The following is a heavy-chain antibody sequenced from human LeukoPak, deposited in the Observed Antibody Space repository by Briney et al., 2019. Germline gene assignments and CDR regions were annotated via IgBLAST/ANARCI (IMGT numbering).Heavy chain of an antibody. Sequence: GASVKVSCKASGGTFSSYAISWVRQAPGQGLEWMGRIIPIFGIANYAQKFQGRVTITADKSTSTAYMELSSLISEDTAVYYCARDAGPSGSYQEGWFDPWGQGTLVTVSS. V-gene: IGHV1-69*04. CDR1: GGTFSSYA. CDR2: IIPIFGIA. D-gene: IGHD1-26*01. CDR3: ARDAGPSGSYQEGWFDP. J-gene: IGHJ5*02.